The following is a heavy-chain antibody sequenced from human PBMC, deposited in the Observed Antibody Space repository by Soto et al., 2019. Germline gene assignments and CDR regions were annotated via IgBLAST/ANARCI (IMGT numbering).Heavy chain of an antibody. CDR2: IVVGSGNT. V-gene: IGHV1-58*02. CDR3: AADPAYYDILTGPPEQYYCYGMDV. Sequence: GASVKVSCKASGYTFTSSAMQWVRQARGQRLEWIGWIVVGSGNTNYAQKFQERVTITRDMSTSTAYMELSSLRSEDTAVYYCAADPAYYDILTGPPEQYYCYGMDVWGQGTTVTVSS. D-gene: IGHD3-9*01. CDR1: GYTFTSSA. J-gene: IGHJ6*02.